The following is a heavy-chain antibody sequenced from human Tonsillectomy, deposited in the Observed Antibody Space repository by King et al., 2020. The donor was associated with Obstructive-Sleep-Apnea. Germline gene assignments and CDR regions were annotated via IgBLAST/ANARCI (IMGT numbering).Heavy chain of an antibody. CDR1: GYSISSGYY. V-gene: IGHV4-38-2*02. CDR3: ARVPLGARYFDY. D-gene: IGHD1-26*01. CDR2: IYHSGST. Sequence: QLQESGPGLVKPSETLSLTCTVSGYSISSGYYWGWIRQPPGKGLGWIGSIYHSGSTYNKPPLKSRVTISIDTSKNQFSLTLSSVTAADTAVYYCARVPLGARYFDYWGQGTLVTVSS. J-gene: IGHJ4*02.